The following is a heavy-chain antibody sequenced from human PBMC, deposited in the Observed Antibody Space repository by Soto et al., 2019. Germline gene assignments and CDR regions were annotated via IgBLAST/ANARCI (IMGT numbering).Heavy chain of an antibody. J-gene: IGHJ4*02. CDR1: GGTFSSYA. CDR2: FIPIFGTT. Sequence: QVHLVQSGAEVKKPGSSMKVSCKASGGTFSSYAISWVRQAPGQGLEWMGGFIPIFGTTNYAQKFQGRVTITADESTSTAYMERSSLRSEDTAVYYCTRDRGRRYNDGRGYYYSAYWGPGTLVTVSS. V-gene: IGHV1-69*01. D-gene: IGHD3-22*01. CDR3: TRDRGRRYNDGRGYYYSAY.